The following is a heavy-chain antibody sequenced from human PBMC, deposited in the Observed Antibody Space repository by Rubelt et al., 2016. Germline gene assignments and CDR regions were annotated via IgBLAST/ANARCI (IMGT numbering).Heavy chain of an antibody. CDR2: INHSGST. CDR1: GGSFSGYY. V-gene: IGHV4-34*01. J-gene: IGHJ6*02. CDR3: ARGRRGSSSWLGRDYYGMDV. D-gene: IGHD6-13*01. Sequence: QVQLQQWGAGLLKPSETLSLTCAVYGGSFSGYYWSWIRQPPGKGLEWIGEINHSGSTNYNPSLKSRVTISVYTAKKQVSRRLSSVTAAGTAVYYCARGRRGSSSWLGRDYYGMDVWGQGTTVTVSS.